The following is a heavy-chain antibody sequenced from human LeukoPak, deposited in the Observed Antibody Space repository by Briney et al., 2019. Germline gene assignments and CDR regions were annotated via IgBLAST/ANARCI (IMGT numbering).Heavy chain of an antibody. D-gene: IGHD3-22*01. V-gene: IGHV6-1*01. CDR3: AREFDSKFDY. CDR1: GDSVSTNSAA. CDR2: TYYRSKWYN. Sequence: SQTLSLTCALSGDSVSTNSAAWTWIRQSPSRGLEWLGRTYYRSKWYNDYAVSVKSRITINPDTSKNQFSLQLNSVTPEDTAVYYCAREFDSKFDYWGQGTLVTVSS. J-gene: IGHJ4*02.